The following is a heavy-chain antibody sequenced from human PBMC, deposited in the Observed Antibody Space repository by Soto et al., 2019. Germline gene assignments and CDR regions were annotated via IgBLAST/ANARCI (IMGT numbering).Heavy chain of an antibody. J-gene: IGHJ5*02. CDR1: GETFNSYG. Sequence: ASVKVTCKAPGETFNSYGSRWVQQATGQGLEWMGWISAYNGNTNYAQKLQGRVTMTTDTSTGTAYMELRSLRSDDTAVYYCARDLGITTISPPGGHPLCFDPWGQGTLVTVSS. CDR2: ISAYNGNT. D-gene: IGHD3-22*01. CDR3: ARDLGITTISPPGGHPLCFDP. V-gene: IGHV1-18*01.